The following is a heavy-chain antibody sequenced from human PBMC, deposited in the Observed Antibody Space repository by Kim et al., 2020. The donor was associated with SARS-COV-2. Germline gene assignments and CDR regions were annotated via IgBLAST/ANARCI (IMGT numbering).Heavy chain of an antibody. J-gene: IGHJ4*02. V-gene: IGHV4-34*01. Sequence: SDTLSLTCAVYGGSFSGYYWSWIRQPPGKGLECIGEINHSGSTNYNPSLKSRVTISVDTSKNQFSLKLSSVTAADTAVYYCARVFDYWGQGTLVTVSS. CDR3: ARVFDY. CDR2: INHSGST. CDR1: GGSFSGYY.